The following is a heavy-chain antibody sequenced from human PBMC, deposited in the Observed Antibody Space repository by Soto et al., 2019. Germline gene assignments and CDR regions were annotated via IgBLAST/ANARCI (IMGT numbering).Heavy chain of an antibody. CDR1: GGTFSSYA. CDR2: IIPIFGTE. CDR3: SXGVIAAAGNYYFYHMDV. J-gene: IGHJ6*02. V-gene: IGHV1-69*13. Sequence: GPSVKVSCKASGGTFSSYAISWVRQAPGQGLEWMGGIIPIFGTENHAQKFQGRVTITADESTSTAYREMSSMSSEHTAMYYCSXGVIAAAGNYYFYHMDVWGQGTTANVSS. D-gene: IGHD6-13*01.